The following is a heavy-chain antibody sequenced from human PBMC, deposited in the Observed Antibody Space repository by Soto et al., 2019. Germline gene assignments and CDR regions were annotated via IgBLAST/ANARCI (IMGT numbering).Heavy chain of an antibody. Sequence: SETLSLTCAVYGGSFSGYYWSWIRQPPGKGLEWIGEINHSGSTNYNPSLKSRVTISVDTSKNQFSLKLSSVTAADTAVYYCARGVVIIISSGWYNWFDPWGQGTLVTVS. CDR2: INHSGST. V-gene: IGHV4-34*01. CDR1: GGSFSGYY. CDR3: ARGVVIIISSGWYNWFDP. D-gene: IGHD6-19*01. J-gene: IGHJ5*02.